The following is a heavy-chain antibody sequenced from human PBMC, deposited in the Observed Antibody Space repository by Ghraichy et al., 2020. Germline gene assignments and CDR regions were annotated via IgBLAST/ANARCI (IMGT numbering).Heavy chain of an antibody. CDR3: LNAVTTLGY. Sequence: ETLSLTCAASGFRFSDSAIHWVRQASGKGLEWVGRIRSKANRYATAYAASVKGRFTISRDDFKNTAYLQLNSLKTEDTAVYYCLNAVTTLGYWGQGTLVTVSS. D-gene: IGHD1-14*01. J-gene: IGHJ4*02. CDR1: GFRFSDSA. CDR2: IRSKANRYAT. V-gene: IGHV3-73*01.